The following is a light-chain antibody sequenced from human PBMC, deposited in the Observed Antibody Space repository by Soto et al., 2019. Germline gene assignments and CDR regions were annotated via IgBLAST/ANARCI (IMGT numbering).Light chain of an antibody. V-gene: IGKV1-8*01. Sequence: AIRMTQSPSSLSASTGDRVTITCRASQGISSYLAWYQQKPGKAPKLLIYAASTLQSGVPSRFSGSGSGTDFTLTISCLQAEDFATYYCQQYYSYPWTCGRGTKVEIK. CDR2: AAS. CDR1: QGISSY. CDR3: QQYYSYPWT. J-gene: IGKJ1*01.